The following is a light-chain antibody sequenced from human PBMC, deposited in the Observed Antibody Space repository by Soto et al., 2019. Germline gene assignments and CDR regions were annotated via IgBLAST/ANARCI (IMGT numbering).Light chain of an antibody. CDR1: QSVNTY. CDR3: QQSYTNPRT. Sequence: DIQMTQSPSSLSASVGDRVTITCRASQSVNTYLNWYQQKPGTAPKLLIYTASTLQSGVPARFSGSGSGTDFTLTISSLQPEDFATYYCQQSYTNPRTFGPGTKVEIK. J-gene: IGKJ3*01. V-gene: IGKV1-39*01. CDR2: TAS.